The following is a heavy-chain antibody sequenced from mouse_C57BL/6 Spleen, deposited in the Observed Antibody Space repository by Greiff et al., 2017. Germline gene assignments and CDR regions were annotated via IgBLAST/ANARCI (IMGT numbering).Heavy chain of an antibody. CDR2: IDPETGGT. V-gene: IGHV1-15*01. D-gene: IGHD1-1*01. CDR1: GYTFTDYE. J-gene: IGHJ2*01. Sequence: QVQLKESGAELVRPGASVTLSCKASGYTFTDYEMHWVKQTPVHGLEWIGAIDPETGGTAYNQKFKGKAILTADKSSSTAYMELRSLTSEDSAVYYCTRPFITTVVEGYWGQGTTLTVSS. CDR3: TRPFITTVVEGY.